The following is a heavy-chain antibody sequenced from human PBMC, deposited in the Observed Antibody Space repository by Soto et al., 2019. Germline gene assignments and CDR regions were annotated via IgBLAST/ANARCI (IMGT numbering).Heavy chain of an antibody. D-gene: IGHD3-22*01. CDR2: IYYSAST. CDR1: GDSIHSGAFY. Sequence: TSETLSLTCTVSGDSIHSGAFYWSWIRQHPGEGLEWIGYIYYSASTYYNPSLKSRVTISADTSKNQFSLNLSSVTAADTALYFCARGKFDSSGYYYDYWGQGSLVTVS. CDR3: ARGKFDSSGYYYDY. J-gene: IGHJ4*02. V-gene: IGHV4-31*03.